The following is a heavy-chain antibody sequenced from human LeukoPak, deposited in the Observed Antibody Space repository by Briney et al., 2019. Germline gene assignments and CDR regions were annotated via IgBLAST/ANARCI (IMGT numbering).Heavy chain of an antibody. D-gene: IGHD6-19*01. CDR2: IDNSGST. Sequence: SETLSLTCTVSGGSISSSYWSWVRQPPGKGLEWVGYIDNSGSTNYNPSLKSRVTISLDTPKSQFSLKLSSVTAADTAVYYCARAPLYSGGSGWSIYYFYAMDVWGQGTTVTVSS. CDR3: ARAPLYSGGSGWSIYYFYAMDV. CDR1: GGSISSSY. V-gene: IGHV4-59*01. J-gene: IGHJ6*02.